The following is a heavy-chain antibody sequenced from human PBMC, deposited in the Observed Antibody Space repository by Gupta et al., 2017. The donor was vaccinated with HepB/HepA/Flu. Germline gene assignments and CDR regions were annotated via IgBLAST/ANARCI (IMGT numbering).Heavy chain of an antibody. CDR3: ARPPRRGYDPGSWFDP. D-gene: IGHD5-12*01. Sequence: QVQLVQSGAEVQKPGALVKVSCKASGYTFTGYSMHWVRQAPGQGLEWMGWINPNSGGTNYAQKFQGRVTMTRDTSISTAYMELSRLRSDDTAVYYCARPPRRGYDPGSWFDPWGQGTLVTVSS. CDR1: GYTFTGYS. J-gene: IGHJ5*02. CDR2: INPNSGGT. V-gene: IGHV1-2*02.